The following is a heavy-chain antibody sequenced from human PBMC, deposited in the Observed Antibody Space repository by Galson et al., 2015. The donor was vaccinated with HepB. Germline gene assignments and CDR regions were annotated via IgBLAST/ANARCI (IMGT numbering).Heavy chain of an antibody. CDR1: GFTFSDYY. D-gene: IGHD1-26*01. CDR2: ISSSSSYT. V-gene: IGHV3-11*06. CDR3: ARDRSGSYYVRQYYYYGMDV. Sequence: SLRLSCAASGFTFSDYYMSWIRQAPGKGLEWVSYISSSSSYTNYADSVKGRFTISRDNAKNSLYLQMNSLRAEDTAVYYCARDRSGSYYVRQYYYYGMDVWGQGTTVTVSS. J-gene: IGHJ6*02.